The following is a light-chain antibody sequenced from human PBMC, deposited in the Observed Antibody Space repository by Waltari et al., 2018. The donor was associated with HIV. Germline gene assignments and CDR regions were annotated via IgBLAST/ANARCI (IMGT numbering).Light chain of an antibody. CDR3: AAWDDSLKGYV. V-gene: IGLV1-44*01. CDR2: SNN. Sequence: QSVLTQPPSASGTPGQRVTISCSGSSSNIGSNTINWYQQLPGTAPKLLIYSNNQRPSGGPDRFSGSKSGTYASLAISGLQSEDEADYYCAAWDDSLKGYVFGTGTTVTVL. CDR1: SSNIGSNT. J-gene: IGLJ1*01.